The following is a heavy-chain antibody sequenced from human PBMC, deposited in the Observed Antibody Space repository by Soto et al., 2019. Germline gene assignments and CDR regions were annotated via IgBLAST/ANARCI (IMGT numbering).Heavy chain of an antibody. D-gene: IGHD3-9*01. J-gene: IGHJ5*02. CDR2: ISSDGDIT. Sequence: PGGSLRLSCSASGFTFSEYSMHWVRQAPGKGLQYVSTISSDGDITYYADSVKGRFTISIDNSKNTLYLQMNSLRPEDTALYYCVKVSTFYDFVTGYLSKHFFDPWGQGTLVTVSS. V-gene: IGHV3-64D*06. CDR1: GFTFSEYS. CDR3: VKVSTFYDFVTGYLSKHFFDP.